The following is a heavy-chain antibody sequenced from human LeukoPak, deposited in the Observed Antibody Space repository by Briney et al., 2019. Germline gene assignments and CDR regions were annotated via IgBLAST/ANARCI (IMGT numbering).Heavy chain of an antibody. J-gene: IGHJ4*01. CDR3: ARGNAVGDYVPLNN. CDR2: IIPDLGVT. Sequence: SVKVSCMVSGGTFRSYTVTWVRRAPGQGLEWMGGIIPDLGVTNFAQKFQGRVTISADALTSSVFMEMRSLPSDDTAVYYCARGNAVGDYVPLNNWGQGTLVTVSS. CDR1: GGTFRSYT. D-gene: IGHD4-17*01. V-gene: IGHV1-69*02.